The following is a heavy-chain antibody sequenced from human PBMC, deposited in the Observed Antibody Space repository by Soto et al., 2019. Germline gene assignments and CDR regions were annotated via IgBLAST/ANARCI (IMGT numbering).Heavy chain of an antibody. J-gene: IGHJ1*01. CDR2: IIPIFGTA. D-gene: IGHD3-22*01. CDR1: GGTFSSYA. CDR3: ARAPTYYYDSSGYLAEYFQH. Sequence: ASVKVSCKASGGTFSSYAISWVRQAPGQGLEWMGGIIPIFGTANYAQKFQGRVTITADKSTSTAYMELSSLRSEDTAVYYCARAPTYYYDSSGYLAEYFQHWGQGTLVTVS. V-gene: IGHV1-69*06.